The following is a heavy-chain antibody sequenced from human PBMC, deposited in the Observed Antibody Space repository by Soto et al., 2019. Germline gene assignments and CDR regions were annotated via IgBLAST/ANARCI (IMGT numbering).Heavy chain of an antibody. V-gene: IGHV1-8*01. D-gene: IGHD1-26*01. Sequence: ASVKVSFKASGYTFTSYDINWVRQATGQGLEWMGWMNPNSGNTGYAQKFQGRVTMTRNTSISTAYMELSSLRSEDTAVYYCARVRWELPLYYYYYGMDVWGQGTTVTVSS. J-gene: IGHJ6*02. CDR3: ARVRWELPLYYYYYGMDV. CDR2: MNPNSGNT. CDR1: GYTFTSYD.